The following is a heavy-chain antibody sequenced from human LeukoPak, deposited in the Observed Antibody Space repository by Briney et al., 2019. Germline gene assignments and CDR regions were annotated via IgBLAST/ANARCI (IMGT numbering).Heavy chain of an antibody. CDR3: AKANSYDSYYFDY. Sequence: PGGSLRLSCAASGLTFSNYGMHWVRQAPGKGLEWVAVIPYDGFNPYYADSVKGRFTISRDNSKNTLWLQMNSLRAEDTAVYYCAKANSYDSYYFDYWGQGALVIVSS. CDR1: GLTFSNYG. CDR2: IPYDGFNP. J-gene: IGHJ4*02. V-gene: IGHV3-30*18. D-gene: IGHD3-16*01.